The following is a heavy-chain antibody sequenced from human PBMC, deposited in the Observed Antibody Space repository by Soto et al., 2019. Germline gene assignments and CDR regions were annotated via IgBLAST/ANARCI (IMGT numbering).Heavy chain of an antibody. CDR1: GGTFSSYA. CDR3: ARDRGYCSGGSCYPKPEYYYYGMDV. Sequence: SVKVSCKASGGTFSSYAISWVRQAPGQGLEWMGGIIPIFGTANYAQKFQGRVTITADESTSTAYMELSSLSSEDTAVYYCARDRGYCSGGSCYPKPEYYYYGMDVWGQGTTVTVSS. J-gene: IGHJ6*02. D-gene: IGHD2-15*01. V-gene: IGHV1-69*13. CDR2: IIPIFGTA.